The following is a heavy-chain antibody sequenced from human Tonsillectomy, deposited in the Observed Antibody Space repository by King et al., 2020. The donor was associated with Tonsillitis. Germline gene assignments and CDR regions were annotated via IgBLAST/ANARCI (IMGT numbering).Heavy chain of an antibody. CDR1: GFSFSNYD. Sequence: VQLVESGGGLVKPGGSLRLSCATSGFSFSNYDMHWVRQAPGKGLEWVSSISSRSYYIYYGDSVKGRFTISRDNAWNSLYLQMYSLRAEDTAIYYCAKDKGATYYDSGRGAFDIWGQGTMVTVSS. CDR3: AKDKGATYYDSGRGAFDI. V-gene: IGHV3-21*01. CDR2: ISSRSYYI. D-gene: IGHD3-9*01. J-gene: IGHJ3*02.